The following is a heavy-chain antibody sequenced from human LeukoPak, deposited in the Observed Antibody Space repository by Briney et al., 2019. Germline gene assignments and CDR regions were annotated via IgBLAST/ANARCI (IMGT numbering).Heavy chain of an antibody. CDR2: IYTSGST. CDR1: GGSISSGSDY. V-gene: IGHV4-61*02. D-gene: IGHD3-22*01. Sequence: SETLSLTCTVSGGSISSGSDYWGWSRQPAGRGLEWIGRIYTSGSTNYNPSLKSRVTISVDTSKNQFSLKLSSVTAADTAVYYCARVTTGGYYNCWGQGTLVTVSS. J-gene: IGHJ4*02. CDR3: ARVTTGGYYNC.